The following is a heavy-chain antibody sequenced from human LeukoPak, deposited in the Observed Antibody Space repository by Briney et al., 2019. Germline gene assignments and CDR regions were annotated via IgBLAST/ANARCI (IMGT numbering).Heavy chain of an antibody. D-gene: IGHD2-21*02. V-gene: IGHV4-59*08. Sequence: SETLSLTCTVSGGSISSHYWSWIRQPPGKGLEWIGYIYYSGTTNYNPSLKSRVTISVDTSKNQFSLKLSSVTAADTAVYYCARVAYCGGDCYPHFDYWGQGTLVTVSS. CDR1: GGSISSHY. CDR2: IYYSGTT. CDR3: ARVAYCGGDCYPHFDY. J-gene: IGHJ4*02.